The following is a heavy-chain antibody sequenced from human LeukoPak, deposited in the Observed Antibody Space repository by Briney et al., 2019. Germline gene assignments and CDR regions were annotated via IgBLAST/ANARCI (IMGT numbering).Heavy chain of an antibody. D-gene: IGHD1-26*01. J-gene: IGHJ6*02. V-gene: IGHV1-8*01. CDR1: GYTFTSYD. CDR2: MNPNSGNT. Sequence: ASVKVSCKASGYTFTSYDINWVRQATGQGLEWMGWMNPNSGNTGYAQKFQGRVTMTRNTSISTAYMELSSLRSEDAAVYYCARESSSDATVGYGMDVWGQGTTVTVSS. CDR3: ARESSSDATVGYGMDV.